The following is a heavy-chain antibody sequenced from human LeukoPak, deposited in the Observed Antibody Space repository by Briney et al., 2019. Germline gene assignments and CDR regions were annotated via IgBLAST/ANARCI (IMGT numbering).Heavy chain of an antibody. J-gene: IGHJ3*02. V-gene: IGHV3-30-3*01. D-gene: IGHD3-3*01. CDR2: ISYDGSNK. Sequence: PGGSLRLSCAASGFTFSSYAMHWVRQARGKGLEWVAVISYDGSNKYYADSVKGRLTISRDNSKNTLYLQMNSLRAEDTAVYYCAKDRRITIFGVVTPDAFDIWGQGTMVTVSS. CDR1: GFTFSSYA. CDR3: AKDRRITIFGVVTPDAFDI.